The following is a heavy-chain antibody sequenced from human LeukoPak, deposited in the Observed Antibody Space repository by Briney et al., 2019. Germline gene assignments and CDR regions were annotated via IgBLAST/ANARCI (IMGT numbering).Heavy chain of an antibody. V-gene: IGHV1-2*02. Sequence: ASVRVSCKPSGYTFTVYYMHWVRHAPGQGLEWMGWINPNSGGTNYAQKFQGRVTMTRDTSISTAYMELSRLRSDDTAVYYCAVGDQNYFDYWGQGTLVTVSS. CDR1: GYTFTVYY. CDR2: INPNSGGT. CDR3: AVGDQNYFDY. D-gene: IGHD4-17*01. J-gene: IGHJ4*02.